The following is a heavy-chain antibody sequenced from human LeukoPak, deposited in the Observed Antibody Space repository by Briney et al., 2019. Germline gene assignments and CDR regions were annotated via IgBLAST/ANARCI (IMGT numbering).Heavy chain of an antibody. D-gene: IGHD1-26*01. V-gene: IGHV3-30*18. CDR1: GFTFSSYG. CDR2: ISFDGRNS. CDR3: AKELVPKRSAPDY. Sequence: GGSLRLSCAASGFTFSSYGMHWVRQAPGKGLEWVAVISFDGRNSYYADSVKGRFTISRDNSKDTLYLQISGLRAEDTAMYYCAKELVPKRSAPDYWGQGTLVTVSS. J-gene: IGHJ4*02.